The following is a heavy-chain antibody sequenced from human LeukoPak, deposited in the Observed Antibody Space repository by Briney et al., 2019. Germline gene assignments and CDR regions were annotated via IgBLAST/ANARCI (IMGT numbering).Heavy chain of an antibody. J-gene: IGHJ4*02. CDR2: ISASGGST. V-gene: IGHV3-23*01. CDR3: AKDLKAQGMDY. CDR1: GFTFSSSA. Sequence: TGGSLRLSCAASGFTFSSSAMSWVRQVPGKGLEWVSGISASGGSTYYADSVRGRFTISRDNSKNTLYLQMNSLSAEDTAVYYCAKDLKAQGMDYWGQGTLVTVSS. D-gene: IGHD1-14*01.